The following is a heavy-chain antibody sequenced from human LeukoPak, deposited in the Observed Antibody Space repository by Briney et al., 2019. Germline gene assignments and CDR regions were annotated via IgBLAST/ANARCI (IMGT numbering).Heavy chain of an antibody. D-gene: IGHD3-3*01. J-gene: IGHJ6*03. CDR2: IKKDANDR. V-gene: IGHV3-7*01. CDR3: AGVPKSRRKASYFWSGHDRGANFYSYMDV. CDR1: GFTFSSYW. Sequence: GGSLRLSCAASGFTFSSYWMTWVRQAPAKGLEWVSNIKKDANDRHYVDSVRGRFTISRDNAENSLYLQMNSLRAEDTAVYYCAGVPKSRRKASYFWSGHDRGANFYSYMDVKGKGTAVT.